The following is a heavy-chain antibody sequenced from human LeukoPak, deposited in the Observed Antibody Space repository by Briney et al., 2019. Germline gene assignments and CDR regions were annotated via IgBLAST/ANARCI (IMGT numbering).Heavy chain of an antibody. CDR2: INPNSGGT. V-gene: IGHV1-2*02. CDR1: GYTFTGYY. D-gene: IGHD3-10*01. CDR3: ARYGVVRGVIKSDAFDI. Sequence: GASVKVSCKASGYTFTGYYMHWVRQAPGQGLEWMGWINPNSGGTNYAQKFQGRVTMTRDASISTAYMELSRLRSDDTAVYYCARYGVVRGVIKSDAFDIWGQGTMVTVSS. J-gene: IGHJ3*02.